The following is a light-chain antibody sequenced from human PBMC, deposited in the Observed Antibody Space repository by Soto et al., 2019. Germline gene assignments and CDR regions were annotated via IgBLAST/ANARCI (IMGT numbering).Light chain of an antibody. Sequence: EIVMTQSAGTLSLSPGERATLSSRASQSVSSTYLAWYQQRPGQAPRVXSFGASSRATGIPDRFSGSGSGTDFTLTVGRLEPEDFEVYFCQQYGTSPVTFGQGTRLEIK. V-gene: IGKV3-20*01. CDR3: QQYGTSPVT. CDR2: GAS. CDR1: QSVSSTY. J-gene: IGKJ5*01.